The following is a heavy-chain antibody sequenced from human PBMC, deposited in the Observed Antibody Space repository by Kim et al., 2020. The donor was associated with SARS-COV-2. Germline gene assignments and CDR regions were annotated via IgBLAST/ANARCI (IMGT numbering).Heavy chain of an antibody. Sequence: GGSLRLSCTASGFTFGDYAMSWVRQAPGKGLEWVGFIRSKAYGGTTEYAASVKGRFTISRDDSKSIAYLQMNSLKTEDTAVYYCTRCMSSSCPSDDAFDIWGQGTMVTVSS. D-gene: IGHD6-13*01. CDR2: IRSKAYGGTT. V-gene: IGHV3-49*04. J-gene: IGHJ3*02. CDR1: GFTFGDYA. CDR3: TRCMSSSCPSDDAFDI.